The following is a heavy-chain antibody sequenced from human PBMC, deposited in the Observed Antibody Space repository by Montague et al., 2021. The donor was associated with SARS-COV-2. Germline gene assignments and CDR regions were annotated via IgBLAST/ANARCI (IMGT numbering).Heavy chain of an antibody. CDR2: IYYSGRT. J-gene: IGHJ2*01. Sequence: TLSLTCNVSGGSITSGAYYWSWIRQHPGKGLEWIGYIYYSGRTFLXXXLKSRVTISVDTSNNQFSLKVTSVTAADTAVYYCAREWGRGGDRYWYFDLWGRGTLVTVSS. D-gene: IGHD2-21*02. CDR1: GGSITSGAYY. CDR3: AREWGRGGDRYWYFDL. V-gene: IGHV4-31*03.